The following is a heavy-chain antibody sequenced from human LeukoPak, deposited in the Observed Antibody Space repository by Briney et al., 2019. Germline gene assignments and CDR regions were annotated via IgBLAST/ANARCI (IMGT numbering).Heavy chain of an antibody. J-gene: IGHJ3*02. D-gene: IGHD3-9*01. Sequence: SVKVSCKASGGTFSSSAISWVRQAPGQGLEWMGGIIPIFGTANYAQKFQGRVTITTDESTSTAYMELSSLRSEDTAVYYCARYDSPPFAFDIWGQGTMVTVSS. CDR3: ARYDSPPFAFDI. CDR1: GGTFSSSA. CDR2: IIPIFGTA. V-gene: IGHV1-69*05.